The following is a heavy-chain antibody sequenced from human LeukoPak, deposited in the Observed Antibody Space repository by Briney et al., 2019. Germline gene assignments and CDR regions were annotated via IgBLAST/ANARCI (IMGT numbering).Heavy chain of an antibody. CDR1: GGSISSYY. D-gene: IGHD3-3*01. Sequence: PSETLSLTCTVSGGSISSYYWSWLRQPAGKALEWIGRIYTSESTNYNPSLKSRVTMSVDTSKNQFSLKLSAVTAADTAVYYCARDFGSAYWGQGTLVTVSS. J-gene: IGHJ4*02. CDR2: IYTSEST. V-gene: IGHV4-4*07. CDR3: ARDFGSAY.